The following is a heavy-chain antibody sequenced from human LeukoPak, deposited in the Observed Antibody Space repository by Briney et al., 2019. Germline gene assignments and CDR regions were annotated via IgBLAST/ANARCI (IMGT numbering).Heavy chain of an antibody. J-gene: IGHJ4*02. CDR2: IYYSGST. Sequence: PSETLSLTCTVSGGSISSYYWSWIRQPPGKGLEWIGYIYYSGSTNYNPSLKSRVTISVDTSKNQFSLKLSSVTAADTAVYYCARGSNQGYSSSWYVYFDYWGQGTLVTVSS. V-gene: IGHV4-59*12. CDR1: GGSISSYY. CDR3: ARGSNQGYSSSWYVYFDY. D-gene: IGHD6-13*01.